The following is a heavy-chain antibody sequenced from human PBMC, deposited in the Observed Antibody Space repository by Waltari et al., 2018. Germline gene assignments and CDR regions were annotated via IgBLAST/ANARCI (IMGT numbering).Heavy chain of an antibody. V-gene: IGHV3-74*01. D-gene: IGHD2-2*01. CDR1: GFTFSSYW. CDR2: IHREGGST. CDR3: ARGASTRGDY. Sequence: EVQLVESGGGLVQPGGSLRLSCAASGFTFSSYWMHWVRQVPGKGLVWVSRIHREGGSTRYADSVKGRFIISRDNAKNTLYLQMNSLRAEDTVVYYCARGASTRGDYWGQGTLVTVSS. J-gene: IGHJ4*02.